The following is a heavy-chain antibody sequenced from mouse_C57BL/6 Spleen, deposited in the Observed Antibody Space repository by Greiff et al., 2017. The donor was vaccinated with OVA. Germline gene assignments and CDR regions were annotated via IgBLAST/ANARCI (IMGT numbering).Heavy chain of an antibody. Sequence: EVQLQQSGPELVKPGASVKISCKASGYSFTGYYMHWVKQSSEKSLEWIGEINPSTGGTSYNQKFKGKATLTVDKSSSTAYMQLKSLTSEDSAVYYCARGRDEGYFDYWGQGTTLTVSS. CDR2: INPSTGGT. CDR1: GYSFTGYY. J-gene: IGHJ2*01. CDR3: ARGRDEGYFDY. V-gene: IGHV1-43*01.